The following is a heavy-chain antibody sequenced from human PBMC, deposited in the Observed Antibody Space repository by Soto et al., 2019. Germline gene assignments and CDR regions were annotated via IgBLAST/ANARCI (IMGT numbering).Heavy chain of an antibody. CDR3: ARDGAAHYFDY. V-gene: IGHV3-33*01. CDR2: IWYDGSNK. D-gene: IGHD3-16*01. Sequence: GGSLRLSCAASGFTFSSYGMHWVRQAPGKGLEWVAVIWYDGSNKYYADSVKGRFTISRDNSKNTLYLQMNSLRAEDTAVYYCARDGAAHYFDYWGQGTLVTVSS. J-gene: IGHJ4*02. CDR1: GFTFSSYG.